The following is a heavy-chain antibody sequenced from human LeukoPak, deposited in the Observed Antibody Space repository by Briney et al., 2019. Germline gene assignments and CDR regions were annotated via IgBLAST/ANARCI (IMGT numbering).Heavy chain of an antibody. Sequence: KTRGSPRLSSAAAGFTSTGYTMNCGRQAPGRGLEWVSDISSSGSYIDYADSVKCRFTISRDNAKNSLFLHMNSLRAEDTAVYYCARSLIADGAFDIWGQGTMVTVSS. V-gene: IGHV3-21*01. CDR3: ARSLIADGAFDI. CDR1: GFTSTGYT. CDR2: ISSSGSYI. J-gene: IGHJ3*02. D-gene: IGHD2-21*01.